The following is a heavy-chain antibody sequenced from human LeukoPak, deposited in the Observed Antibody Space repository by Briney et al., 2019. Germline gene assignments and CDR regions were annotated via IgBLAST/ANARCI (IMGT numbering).Heavy chain of an antibody. V-gene: IGHV4-39*02. J-gene: IGHJ6*02. CDR2: IFYSGST. Sequence: SETLSLTCAVSGGSISSGSYYWGWVRQPPGKGLEYIGTIFYSGSTYYNPSLKSRVTMSVDTSKNHFSLKLSSVTAADTAVYHCARDNWNYGSSMDVWGQGTTVTVSS. CDR3: ARDNWNYGSSMDV. D-gene: IGHD1-7*01. CDR1: GGSISSGSYY.